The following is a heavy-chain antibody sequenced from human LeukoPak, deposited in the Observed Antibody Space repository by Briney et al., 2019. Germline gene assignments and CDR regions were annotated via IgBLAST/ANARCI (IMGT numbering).Heavy chain of an antibody. CDR2: ISSSSSTI. J-gene: IGHJ3*01. V-gene: IGHV3-48*01. D-gene: IGHD1-26*01. CDR1: GFTFSSYS. CDR3: ARGGGSYPIGDAFDF. Sequence: PGGSLRISCAASGFTFSSYSRNCVRQAPGKGLEWVSYISSSSSTINYAHSVKGRFTISRDNAKNSLYLQMNSLTAEDTAVYYCARGGGSYPIGDAFDFWGQGTLVTVSS.